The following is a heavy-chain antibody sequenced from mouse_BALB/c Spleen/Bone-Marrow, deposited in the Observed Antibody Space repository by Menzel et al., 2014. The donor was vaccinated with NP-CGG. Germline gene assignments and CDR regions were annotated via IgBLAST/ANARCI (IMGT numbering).Heavy chain of an antibody. V-gene: IGHV14-3*02. CDR3: AGYDNYLMDY. J-gene: IGHJ4*01. Sequence: DVQLQESGAELVKPGASVKLSCTASGFNIKDTYMHWVKQRPEQGLEWIGRIYPANGDTKYDPKFQGKATITADTSSNTAYLQLSRLTSEDAAVYYGAGYDNYLMDYWGQGTSVTVSS. CDR1: GFNIKDTY. CDR2: IYPANGDT. D-gene: IGHD2-3*01.